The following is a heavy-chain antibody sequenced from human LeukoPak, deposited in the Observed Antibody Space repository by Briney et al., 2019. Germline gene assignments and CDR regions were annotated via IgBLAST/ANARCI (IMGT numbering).Heavy chain of an antibody. CDR2: ISSGSGYI. J-gene: IGHJ5*02. CDR3: ARDLETLAARNELIWSNWIDP. Sequence: GGSLRLSCAASGFTFSSYSMNWVRQAPGKGLEWVSSISSGSGYIYYADSVKGRFTISRDNAKNSLYLQMNSLRGDDTAMYYCARDLETLAARNELIWSNWIDPWGQGTLVTVSS. CDR1: GFTFSSYS. D-gene: IGHD6-6*01. V-gene: IGHV3-21*01.